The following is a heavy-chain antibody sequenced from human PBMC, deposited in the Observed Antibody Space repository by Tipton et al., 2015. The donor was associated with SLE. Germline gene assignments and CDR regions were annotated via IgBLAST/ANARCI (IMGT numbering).Heavy chain of an antibody. CDR3: ARDSSGGYNWFDP. CDR1: GGSISSGAYS. CDR2: VYRRGST. V-gene: IGHV4-30-2*01. J-gene: IGHJ5*02. Sequence: TLSLTCTVSGGSISSGAYSWSWIRQPPGKGLEWIGYVYRRGSTYYNPSLKSRVTISVDKSKNQFSLNLTSVTAADTAVYYCARDSSGGYNWFDPWGQGTLVTVSS. D-gene: IGHD3-22*01.